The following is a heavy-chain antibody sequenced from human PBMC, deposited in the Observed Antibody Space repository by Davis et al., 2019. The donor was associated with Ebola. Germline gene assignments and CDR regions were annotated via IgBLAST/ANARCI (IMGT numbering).Heavy chain of an antibody. V-gene: IGHV3-23*01. J-gene: IGHJ4*02. CDR2: ISSSGEYT. CDR1: GFTFNSYA. D-gene: IGHD3-22*01. CDR3: ARDPSSYDSTGWGF. Sequence: PGGSLRLSCATSGFTFNSYAMTWVRLAPGKGLEWVSAISSSGEYTSYGDFVKGRFSISRDNSKDTVYLQMNSLRAEDTAVYYCARDPSSYDSTGWGFWGQGTLVTVSS.